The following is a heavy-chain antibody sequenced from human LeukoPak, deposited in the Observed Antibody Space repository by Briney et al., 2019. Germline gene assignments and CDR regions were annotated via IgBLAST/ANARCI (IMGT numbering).Heavy chain of an antibody. D-gene: IGHD4-17*01. CDR2: IYYSGST. J-gene: IGHJ4*02. Sequence: SETLSLTCTVSGGSISSGGYYWSWIRQHPGKGLEWTGYIYYSGSTYYNPSLKSRVTISVDTSKNQFSLKLSSVTAADTAVYYCARVGIKDYGDYLVYWGQGTLVTVSS. V-gene: IGHV4-31*03. CDR1: GGSISSGGYY. CDR3: ARVGIKDYGDYLVY.